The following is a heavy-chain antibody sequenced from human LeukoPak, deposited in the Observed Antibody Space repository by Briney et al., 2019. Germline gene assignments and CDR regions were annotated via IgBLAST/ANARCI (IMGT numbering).Heavy chain of an antibody. D-gene: IGHD3-3*01. V-gene: IGHV3-23*01. CDR3: ASTYYDFWSGYYNY. CDR1: GFNFSSYA. CDR2: ISGSGGST. Sequence: PGRSLRLSCAASGFNFSSYAMSWVRQAPGKGLEWVSAISGSGGSTYYADSVKGRFTISRDNSKNTLYLQMNSLRAEDTAVYYCASTYYDFWSGYYNYWGQGTLVTVSS. J-gene: IGHJ4*02.